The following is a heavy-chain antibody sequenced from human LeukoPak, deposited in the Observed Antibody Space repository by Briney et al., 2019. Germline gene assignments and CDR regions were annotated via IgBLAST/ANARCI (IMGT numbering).Heavy chain of an antibody. V-gene: IGHV3-7*01. CDR3: ARDPVYYDILTGQDYYGMDV. Sequence: GGSLRLSCAASGFTFSSYWMSCVRQAPGKGLEWVAKIKQDGSEKYYVDSVKGRFTISRDNAKNSLYLQMNSLRAEDTAVYYCARDPVYYDILTGQDYYGMDVWGQGTTVTVSS. D-gene: IGHD3-9*01. J-gene: IGHJ6*02. CDR2: IKQDGSEK. CDR1: GFTFSSYW.